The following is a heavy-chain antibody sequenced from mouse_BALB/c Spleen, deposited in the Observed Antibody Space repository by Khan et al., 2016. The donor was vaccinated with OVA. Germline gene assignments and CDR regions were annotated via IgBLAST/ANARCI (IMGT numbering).Heavy chain of an antibody. CDR1: GFSLTGYG. CDR2: IWGDGST. Sequence: VELVESGPGLVAPSQSLSITCTVSGFSLTGYGVNWVRQPPGKGLEWLGMIWGDGSTDYNSALKSRLSISKDNSKSQVFLKMNSLQTDDTARYXCARTYYANYREAMDYWGQGTSVTVSS. J-gene: IGHJ4*01. V-gene: IGHV2-6-7*01. D-gene: IGHD2-10*01. CDR3: ARTYYANYREAMDY.